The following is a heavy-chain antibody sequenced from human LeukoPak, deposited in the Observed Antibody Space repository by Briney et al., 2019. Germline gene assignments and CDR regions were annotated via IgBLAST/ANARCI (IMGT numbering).Heavy chain of an antibody. J-gene: IGHJ4*02. CDR2: ISGSGGST. D-gene: IGHD3-10*01. CDR3: AKVRGWFGELQAAFDY. Sequence: GGSLRLSCAASGFTFSSYAMSWVRQAPGKGLEWVSAISGSGGSTYYADSVKGRFTISRDNSKNTLYLQMNSLRAEDTAVYYCAKVRGWFGELQAAFDYRGQGTLVTVSS. V-gene: IGHV3-23*01. CDR1: GFTFSSYA.